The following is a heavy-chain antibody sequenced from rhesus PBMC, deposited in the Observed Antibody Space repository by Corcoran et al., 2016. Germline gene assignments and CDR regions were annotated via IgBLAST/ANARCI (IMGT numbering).Heavy chain of an antibody. V-gene: IGHV3S16*01. J-gene: IGHJ6*01. CDR1: GLTFSSYG. CDR3: TSGGSSYGLDS. CDR2: ISSAISYI. Sequence: EVQLVESGGGLVQPGGSLRLSCAASGLTFSSYGMRWVRRVPGKVLGWVSSISSAISYIYYANSVKGRFTISRDNAKNSLSLQMNSLRAEDTAVYYCTSGGSSYGLDSWGQGVVVTVSS. D-gene: IGHD6-19*01.